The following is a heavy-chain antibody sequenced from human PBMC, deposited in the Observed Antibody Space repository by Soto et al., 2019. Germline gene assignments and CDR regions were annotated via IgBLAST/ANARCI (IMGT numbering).Heavy chain of an antibody. Sequence: SETLSLTCTVSGGSISSSSYYWGWIRQPPEKGLEWIGSIYYSGSTYYNPSLKSRVTISVDTSKNQFSLKLSSVTAADTAVYYCERPGVRSILIDYSGMDVGGQGPRSPSP. CDR3: ERPGVRSILIDYSGMDV. CDR1: GGSISSSSYY. D-gene: IGHD3-3*01. V-gene: IGHV4-39*01. CDR2: IYYSGST. J-gene: IGHJ6*02.